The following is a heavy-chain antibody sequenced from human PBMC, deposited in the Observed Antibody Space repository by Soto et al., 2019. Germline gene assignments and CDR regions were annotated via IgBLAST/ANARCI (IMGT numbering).Heavy chain of an antibody. CDR3: GRLVVVVAAVSDS. V-gene: IGHV1-18*04. CDR2: INAYNGNT. D-gene: IGHD2-15*01. CDR1: GYTFTSYD. J-gene: IGHJ6*01. Sequence: SVKIVCIASGYTFTSYDISRVRQAPGQGLEWIGWINAYNGNTNYAQKLQGRVTMTTDTSTSTAYLERRSLRSDDTAVYYCGRLVVVVAAVSDSWGQETTCTISS.